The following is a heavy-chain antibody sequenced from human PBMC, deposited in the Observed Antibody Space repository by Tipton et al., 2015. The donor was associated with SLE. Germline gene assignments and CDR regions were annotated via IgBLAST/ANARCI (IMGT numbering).Heavy chain of an antibody. CDR2: ISYSGST. V-gene: IGHV4-38-2*02. D-gene: IGHD4-23*01. J-gene: IGHJ4*02. CDR3: ARDLDGGNSGPFFDF. CDR1: GFSISSAYY. Sequence: TLSLTCAVSGFSISSAYYWGWIRQPPGKGLEWIGYISYSGSTSYYPPLKSRVTISLHTSKNQFSLRLSSVTAADTAVYFCARDLDGGNSGPFFDFWGQGTLVTVSS.